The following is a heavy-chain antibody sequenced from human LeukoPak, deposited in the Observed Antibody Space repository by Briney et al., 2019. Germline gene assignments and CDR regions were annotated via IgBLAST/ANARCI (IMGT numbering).Heavy chain of an antibody. CDR1: GGSISSYY. CDR3: ARCGGYASPIGY. D-gene: IGHD5-12*01. V-gene: IGHV4-59*01. CDR2: IYYSGST. Sequence: SETLSLTCTVSGGSISSYYWSWIRQPPGKGLEWIGYIYYSGSTNYNPSLKSRVTISVNTSKSQFSLKLSSVTAADTAVYYCARCGGYASPIGYWGQGALVTVSS. J-gene: IGHJ4*02.